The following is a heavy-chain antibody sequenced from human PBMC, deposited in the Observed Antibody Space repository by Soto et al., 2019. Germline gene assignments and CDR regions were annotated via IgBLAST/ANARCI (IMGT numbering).Heavy chain of an antibody. J-gene: IGHJ4*02. V-gene: IGHV1-18*04. D-gene: IGHD3-3*01. CDR3: AREPGYDFWSGYPYYFDY. Sequence: QVQLVQSGAEVKKPGASVKVSCKASGYTFTSYGISWVRQAPGQGLEWMGWISAYNGNTNYAQKLQGRVTMTTDTSTSTAYMELRSLRSDDTAVCYCAREPGYDFWSGYPYYFDYWGQGTLVTVSS. CDR1: GYTFTSYG. CDR2: ISAYNGNT.